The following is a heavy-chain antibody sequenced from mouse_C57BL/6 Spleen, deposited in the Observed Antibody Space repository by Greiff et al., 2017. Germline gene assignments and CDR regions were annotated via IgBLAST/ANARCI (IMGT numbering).Heavy chain of an antibody. CDR1: GYTFTDYE. D-gene: IGHD3-1*01. CDR2: IDPETGGT. J-gene: IGHJ4*01. Sequence: QVQLKQSGAELVRPGASVTLSCKASGYTFTDYEMHWVKQTPVHGLEWIGAIDPETGGTAYNQKFKGKAILTADKSSSTAYMELRSLTSEDSAVYYCTRSGEDYAMDYWGQGTSVTVSS. V-gene: IGHV1-15*01. CDR3: TRSGEDYAMDY.